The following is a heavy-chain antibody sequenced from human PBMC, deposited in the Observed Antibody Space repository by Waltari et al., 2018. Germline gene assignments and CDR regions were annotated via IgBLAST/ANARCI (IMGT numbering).Heavy chain of an antibody. V-gene: IGHV3-49*03. Sequence: EVQLVESGGGLVQPGRSLRISCTASGFTFGDYAMSWFRQAPGKGLEWVGFIRSKAYGGTTEYAASVKGRFTISRDDSKSIAYLQMNSLKTEDTAVYYCTRDRGYFDDRGVSVDYWGQGTLVTVSS. CDR1: GFTFGDYA. CDR2: IRSKAYGGTT. J-gene: IGHJ4*02. CDR3: TRDRGYFDDRGVSVDY. D-gene: IGHD3-9*01.